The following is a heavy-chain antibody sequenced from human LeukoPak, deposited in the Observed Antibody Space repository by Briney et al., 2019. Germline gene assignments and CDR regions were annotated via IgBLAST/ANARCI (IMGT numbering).Heavy chain of an antibody. V-gene: IGHV3-7*04. Sequence: GGSLRLSCAASGFTFSSYWMSWVRQAPGKGLEWVANIKQDGSEKYYVDSVKGRFTISRDNAKNSLYLQMNNLRAEDTAVYYCARVLHKRNYDSSVYYGYWGQGTLVTVSS. CDR3: ARVLHKRNYDSSVYYGY. J-gene: IGHJ4*02. D-gene: IGHD3-22*01. CDR2: IKQDGSEK. CDR1: GFTFSSYW.